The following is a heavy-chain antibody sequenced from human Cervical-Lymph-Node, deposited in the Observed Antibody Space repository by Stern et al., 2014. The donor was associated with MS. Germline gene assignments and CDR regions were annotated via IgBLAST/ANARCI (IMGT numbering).Heavy chain of an antibody. CDR2: ISYDGISK. V-gene: IGHV3-30*18. J-gene: IGHJ4*02. CDR1: GFTFKNHG. CDR3: AKDGAAATRAYYLDH. D-gene: IGHD6-13*01. Sequence: VQLVESGGGVVQPGGSLRLSCAASGFTFKNHGMHWVRQAPGKGLEWGAVISYDGISKYDADSVKGRVAISRDDSKNTVYLQMNSLKVEDTAVYYCAKDGAAATRAYYLDHWGQGTLVTVSS.